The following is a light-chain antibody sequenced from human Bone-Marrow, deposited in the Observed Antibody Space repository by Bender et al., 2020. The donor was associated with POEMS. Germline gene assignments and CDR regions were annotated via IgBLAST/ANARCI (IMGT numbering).Light chain of an antibody. CDR2: GVS. V-gene: IGLV2-14*01. CDR1: SSDIAIYDF. CDR3: SSCTGTNTLV. Sequence: QSALTQPASVSGSPGQSITISCTGTSSDIAIYDFVSWYQQHPGKAPTLMIFGVSERPSGVSHRFSGSKSGNTASLTISGLQAEDEADYYCSSCTGTNTLVFGGGTKLTVL. J-gene: IGLJ3*02.